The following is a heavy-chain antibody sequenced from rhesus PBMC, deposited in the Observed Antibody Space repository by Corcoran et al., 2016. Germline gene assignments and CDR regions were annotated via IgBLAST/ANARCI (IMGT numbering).Heavy chain of an antibody. V-gene: IGHV1-200*01. CDR2: INPRNGNT. J-gene: IGHJ4*01. CDR1: GYTFTSYS. D-gene: IGHD6-31*01. CDR3: ARGGSGWFDY. Sequence: QVQLVQSGAEVKKPGASVKLSCKASGYTFTSYSINWVRQAPGKGLDWMGWINPRNGNTAYAQKFQGRVTMTRDTSTSTAYVDLSSLRSEDTAVYYCARGGSGWFDYWGQGVLVTVSS.